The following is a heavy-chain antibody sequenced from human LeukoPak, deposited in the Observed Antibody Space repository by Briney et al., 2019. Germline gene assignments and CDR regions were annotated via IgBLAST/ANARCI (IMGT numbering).Heavy chain of an antibody. D-gene: IGHD1-14*01. CDR1: GFTVSSNY. J-gene: IGHJ6*03. V-gene: IGHV3-53*01. CDR2: IYSGGST. Sequence: GGSLRLSCAASGFTVSSNYMSWVRQAPGKGLEWVSVIYSGGSTYYADSVKGRFTISRDNSKNTLYLQMNSLRAEDTAVYYCARLRNRAYYYYMDVWGKGTTVTVSS. CDR3: ARLRNRAYYYYMDV.